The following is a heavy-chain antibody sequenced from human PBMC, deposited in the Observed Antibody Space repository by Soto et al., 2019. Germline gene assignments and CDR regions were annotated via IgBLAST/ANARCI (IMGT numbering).Heavy chain of an antibody. V-gene: IGHV3-15*07. Sequence: GGSLSLSSTASGFPFTTAWINWVRQAPGKGLEWIGHIKNKKDGGTPDYAAPVKGRFTISRDDSRNTLYLQMNSLRTEDTAMYYCTTDPGDYEDFWGQGTQVTVSS. CDR1: GFPFTTAW. CDR3: TTDPGDYEDF. CDR2: IKNKKDGGTP. D-gene: IGHD4-17*01. J-gene: IGHJ4*02.